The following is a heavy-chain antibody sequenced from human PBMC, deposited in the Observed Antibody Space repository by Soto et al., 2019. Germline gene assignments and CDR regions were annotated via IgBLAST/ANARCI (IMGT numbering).Heavy chain of an antibody. J-gene: IGHJ3*02. Sequence: GGSLRLSCAASGFTVSSNYMSWVRQAPGKGLEWVSVIYSGGSTYYADSVKGRFTISRDNSKNTLYLQMNSLRAEDTAVYYCARDFYDSSGPNAFDIWGQGTMVTVS. D-gene: IGHD3-22*01. CDR1: GFTVSSNY. V-gene: IGHV3-53*01. CDR3: ARDFYDSSGPNAFDI. CDR2: IYSGGST.